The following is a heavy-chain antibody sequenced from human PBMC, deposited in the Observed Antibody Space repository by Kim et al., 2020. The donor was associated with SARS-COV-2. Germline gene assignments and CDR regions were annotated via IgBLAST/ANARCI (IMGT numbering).Heavy chain of an antibody. V-gene: IGHV1-69*13. Sequence: SVKVSCKASGGTFSSYAISWVRQAPGQGLEWMGGIIPIFGTANYAQKFQGRVTITADESTSTAYMELSSLRSEDTAVYYCARDVSFYYYYGSGSYYNSWFDPWGQGTLVTVSS. CDR3: ARDVSFYYYYGSGSYYNSWFDP. D-gene: IGHD3-10*01. CDR1: GGTFSSYA. CDR2: IIPIFGTA. J-gene: IGHJ5*02.